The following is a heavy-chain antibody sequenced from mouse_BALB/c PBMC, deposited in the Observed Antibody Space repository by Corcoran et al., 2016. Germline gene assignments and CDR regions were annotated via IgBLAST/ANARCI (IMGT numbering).Heavy chain of an antibody. CDR1: GYSITSGYY. J-gene: IGHJ2*01. CDR3: ATLLRPFDY. D-gene: IGHD1-2*01. Sequence: DVQLQESGPGLVKPSQALSLTCSVTGYSITSGYYWNWIRQFPGNKLEWMGYISYDGSNNYNPSLKNRISINLDTSKNQFFLKLNSVTTEDTATYYCATLLRPFDYWGQGTTLTVSS. CDR2: ISYDGSN. V-gene: IGHV3-6*02.